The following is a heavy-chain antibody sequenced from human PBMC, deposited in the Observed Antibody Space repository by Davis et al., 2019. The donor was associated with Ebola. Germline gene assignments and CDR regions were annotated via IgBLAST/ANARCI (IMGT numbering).Heavy chain of an antibody. V-gene: IGHV3-23*01. CDR1: GFTFSSYA. Sequence: GESLKISCAASGFTFSSYAMSWVRQAPGKGLEWVSGISGSGGSTYYADSVKGRFTISRDNSKNTLYLQMNSLRAEDTAVYYCAGSPSAAAFPFDYWGQGTLVTVSS. J-gene: IGHJ4*02. D-gene: IGHD6-13*01. CDR3: AGSPSAAAFPFDY. CDR2: ISGSGGST.